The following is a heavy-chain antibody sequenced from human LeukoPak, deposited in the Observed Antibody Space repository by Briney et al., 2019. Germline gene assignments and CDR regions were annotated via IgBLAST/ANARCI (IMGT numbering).Heavy chain of an antibody. D-gene: IGHD3-9*01. CDR3: AKDYSGYYDILTGIDY. CDR2: ISGSGITT. V-gene: IGHV3-23*01. Sequence: QPGGSLRLSCAASGFTFSSYAMSWVRQAPGNGLEWVSVISGSGITTYFAESVKGRFTISRDNSKNTLYLQMNSLRADDTAVYYCAKDYSGYYDILTGIDYWGQGTLVTVSS. J-gene: IGHJ4*02. CDR1: GFTFSSYA.